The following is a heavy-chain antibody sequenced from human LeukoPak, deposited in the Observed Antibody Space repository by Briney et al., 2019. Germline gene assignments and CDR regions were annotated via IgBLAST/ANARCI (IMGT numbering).Heavy chain of an antibody. V-gene: IGHV3-30*18. CDR2: ISYDGSSK. D-gene: IGHD3-16*01. Sequence: GGSLRLSCAASGFTFGNWGMHWVRQAPGKGLEWMAIISYDGSSKYYGDSVKGRFTISRDNSKNTLSLEMNSLRSEDTAVYYCVKDLGEVRYAFDIWGQGTMVTVSS. CDR3: VKDLGEVRYAFDI. J-gene: IGHJ3*02. CDR1: GFTFGNWG.